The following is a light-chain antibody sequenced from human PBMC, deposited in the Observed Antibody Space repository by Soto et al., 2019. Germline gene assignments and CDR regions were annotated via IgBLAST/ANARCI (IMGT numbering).Light chain of an antibody. CDR2: SND. CDR3: SSYTSSSTPRV. CDR1: SSNIGSNT. J-gene: IGLJ1*01. Sequence: QSVLTQPPSASGTPGQRVTIPCAGSSSNIGSNTVNWYQQLPGTAPKLLIYSNDQRPSGVPDRFSGSKSGTSASLTISGLQAEDEADYYCSSYTSSSTPRVFGTGTKVTVL. V-gene: IGLV1-44*01.